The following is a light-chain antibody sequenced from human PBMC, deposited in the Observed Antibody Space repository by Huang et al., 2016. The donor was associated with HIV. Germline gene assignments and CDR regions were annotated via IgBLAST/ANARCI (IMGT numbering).Light chain of an antibody. CDR3: MQDTHWPPT. J-gene: IGKJ2*01. V-gene: IGKV2-30*02. CDR2: KVS. CDR1: QSLVHRYGKTY. Sequence: DVVMTQSPFSLPVTLGQPASISCRSSQSLVHRYGKTYLTWFQQRPGQSPWRLIYKVSSRDSGVPDRFSGSGSGTDFSLNISRVEADDVAVYYCMQDTHWPPTFGQGTKLEIK.